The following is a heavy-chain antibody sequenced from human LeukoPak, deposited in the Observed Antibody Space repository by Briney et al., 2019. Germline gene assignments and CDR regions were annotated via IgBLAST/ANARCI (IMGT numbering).Heavy chain of an antibody. V-gene: IGHV3-74*01. CDR3: VIEYCSGGSCYSEYFHH. D-gene: IGHD2-15*01. J-gene: IGHJ1*01. CDR1: GFTFSSYW. CDR2: INSDGSST. Sequence: PGGSLRLSCAASGFTFSSYWMHWVRQAPGKGLVWVSRINSDGSSTSYADSVKGRFTISRDNAKNTLYLQMNSLRAEDMAVYYCVIEYCSGGSCYSEYFHHWGQGTLVTVSS.